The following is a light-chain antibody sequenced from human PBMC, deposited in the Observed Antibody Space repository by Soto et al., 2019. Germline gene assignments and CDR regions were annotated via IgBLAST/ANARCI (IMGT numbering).Light chain of an antibody. CDR2: RNN. CDR1: SSNIGSNY. CDR3: AAWDDSLSGFLRV. J-gene: IGLJ3*02. Sequence: QSVLTQPPSASGTPGQRVTISCSGSSSNIGSNYVYWYQQLPGTAPKLLIYRNNQRPSGVPDRFSGSKSGTSASLAISGLRSEDEADYYCAAWDDSLSGFLRVFGGGTKVTVL. V-gene: IGLV1-47*01.